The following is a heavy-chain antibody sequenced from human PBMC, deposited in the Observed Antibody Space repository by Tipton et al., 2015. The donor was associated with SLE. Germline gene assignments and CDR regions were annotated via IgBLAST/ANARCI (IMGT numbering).Heavy chain of an antibody. Sequence: TLSLTCNVSGGFISRSSNYWGWIRQPPGKGLEGIGSIYYSGSIYYNPSLKSRVTISVDTSKNQFSLKLSSVTAADTAVYYCARQGGRQWFDPWGQGTLVTVSS. CDR2: IYYSGSI. CDR1: GGFISRSSNY. V-gene: IGHV4-39*01. D-gene: IGHD3-16*01. CDR3: ARQGGRQWFDP. J-gene: IGHJ5*02.